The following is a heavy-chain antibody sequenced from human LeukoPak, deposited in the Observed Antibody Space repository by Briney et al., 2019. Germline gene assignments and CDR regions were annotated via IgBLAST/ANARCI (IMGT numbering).Heavy chain of an antibody. V-gene: IGHV3-48*03. Sequence: GGSLRLSCAASGFTFSSYDMNWDRQAPGKGLEWVSYISSSGSTIYCADSVKGRITLSRDNAKNSVYLQMNSLRAGDTAVYYCARHQGGGFDYWGQGTLVTVSS. J-gene: IGHJ4*02. CDR1: GFTFSSYD. CDR3: ARHQGGGFDY. D-gene: IGHD1-26*01. CDR2: ISSSGSTI.